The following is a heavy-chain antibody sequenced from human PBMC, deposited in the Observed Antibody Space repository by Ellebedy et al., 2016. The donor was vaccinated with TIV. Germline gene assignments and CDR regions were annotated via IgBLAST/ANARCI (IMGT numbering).Heavy chain of an antibody. CDR2: ISYDGSNK. D-gene: IGHD6-19*01. CDR1: GFTFSSYT. J-gene: IGHJ4*02. CDR3: ARVWLAVAGTGIEFDY. Sequence: GESLKISCAASGFTFSSYTMHWVRQAPGKGLEWVAVISYDGSNKYYADSVKGRFTISRDNSKNPLYLQMNSLRAEDTAVYYCARVWLAVAGTGIEFDYWGQGTLVTVSS. V-gene: IGHV3-30-3*01.